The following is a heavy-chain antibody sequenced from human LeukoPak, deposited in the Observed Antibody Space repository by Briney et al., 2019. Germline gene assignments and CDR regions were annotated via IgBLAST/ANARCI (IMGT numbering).Heavy chain of an antibody. CDR1: GYSFNVYW. CDR3: AKVGSYTSLRSNWFDP. V-gene: IGHV5-51*01. Sequence: GESLKISCKGSGYSFNVYWIGWVRQMPGKGLEWMGIIYPDDSDTRYSPSFQGQVTISVDKSITTAYLQWSSLKASDTATHYCAKVGSYTSLRSNWFDPWGQGTLVTVSS. D-gene: IGHD2-2*02. CDR2: IYPDDSDT. J-gene: IGHJ5*02.